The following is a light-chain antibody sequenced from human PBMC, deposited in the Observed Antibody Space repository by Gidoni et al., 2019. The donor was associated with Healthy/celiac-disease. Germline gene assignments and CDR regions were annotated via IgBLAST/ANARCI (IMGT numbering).Light chain of an antibody. CDR1: SSDVGGYNY. J-gene: IGLJ3*02. Sequence: QSALTQPPSASGSPGQSVTISCTGTSSDVGGYNYVSWYQQHPGKAPKPMIYEVSKRPSGVPDRFSGSKSGNTASLTVSGLQAEDEADYYCSSYAGSNIPNWVFGGGTKLTVL. CDR3: SSYAGSNIPNWV. V-gene: IGLV2-8*01. CDR2: EVS.